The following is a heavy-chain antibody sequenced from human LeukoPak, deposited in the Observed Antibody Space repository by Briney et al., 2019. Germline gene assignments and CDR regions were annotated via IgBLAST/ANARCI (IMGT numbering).Heavy chain of an antibody. D-gene: IGHD2-21*01. CDR2: INPNSGGT. Sequence: ASVKVSCKASGYTFTGYYMHWVRQAPGQGLEWMGWINPNSGGTNYAQKFQGRVTMTRDTSISTAYMELSRLRSDDTAVYYCARVAPGEERWGAFDIWGQGTMVTASS. J-gene: IGHJ3*02. V-gene: IGHV1-2*02. CDR1: GYTFTGYY. CDR3: ARVAPGEERWGAFDI.